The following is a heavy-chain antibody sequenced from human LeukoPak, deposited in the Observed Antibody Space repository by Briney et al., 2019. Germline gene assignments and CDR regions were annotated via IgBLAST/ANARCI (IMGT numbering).Heavy chain of an antibody. CDR2: IIPILGIA. Sequence: SVKVSCKASGGTFSSYAISWVRQAPGQGLEWMGRIIPILGIANYAQKFQGRVTITADKSTSTAYMELSSLRSEDTAVYYCARGERVSLDYYMDVWAKGPRSPSP. CDR3: ARGERVSLDYYMDV. J-gene: IGHJ6*03. CDR1: GGTFSSYA. V-gene: IGHV1-69*04. D-gene: IGHD2-8*01.